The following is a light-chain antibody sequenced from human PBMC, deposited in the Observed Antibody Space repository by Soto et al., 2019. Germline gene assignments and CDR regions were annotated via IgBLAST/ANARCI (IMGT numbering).Light chain of an antibody. J-gene: IGKJ1*01. Sequence: DIQMTQTPSTLSGSVGEIVTITCRASQTISSWLAWYQQKPGKAPKLLIYKASTLKSGVPSRFSGSGSGTEFTLTISSLQPDDVATYYCQHYNSYSEAFGQGTKVDIK. CDR3: QHYNSYSEA. CDR2: KAS. CDR1: QTISSW. V-gene: IGKV1-5*03.